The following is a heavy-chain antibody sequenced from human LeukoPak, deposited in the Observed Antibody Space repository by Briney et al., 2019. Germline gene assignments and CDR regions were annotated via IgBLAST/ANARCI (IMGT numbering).Heavy chain of an antibody. CDR1: GFTFSSYV. D-gene: IGHD4/OR15-4a*01. V-gene: IGHV3-21*01. CDR2: ISTSSSHI. Sequence: PGGSLRLSCAASGFTFSSYVMNWVRQAPGKGLEWVSSISTSSSHIFYADSVKGRFTTSRDNAKNSLYLQMNSLRAEDTAVYYCARAPDADYKLWFDSWCQGTLVTVSS. J-gene: IGHJ5*01. CDR3: ARAPDADYKLWFDS.